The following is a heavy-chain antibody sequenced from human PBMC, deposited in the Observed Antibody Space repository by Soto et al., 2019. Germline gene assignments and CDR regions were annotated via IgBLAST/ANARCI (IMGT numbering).Heavy chain of an antibody. Sequence: SVKVSCKASGGTFSSYAISWVRQAPGQGLEWMGGIIPIFGTANYAQKFQGRVTITADESTSTAYMELSSLRSEDTAVYYCARRTDDSRGPFAYWGQGTLVTVSS. D-gene: IGHD3-22*01. CDR2: IIPIFGTA. V-gene: IGHV1-69*13. J-gene: IGHJ4*02. CDR3: ARRTDDSRGPFAY. CDR1: GGTFSSYA.